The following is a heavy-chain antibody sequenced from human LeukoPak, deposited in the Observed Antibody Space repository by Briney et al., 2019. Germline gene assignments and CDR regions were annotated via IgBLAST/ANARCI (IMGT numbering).Heavy chain of an antibody. D-gene: IGHD6-13*01. J-gene: IGHJ4*02. V-gene: IGHV4-4*07. CDR2: IYTSGST. CDR3: ARSPYSSSWFDY. Sequence: SETLSLTCTVSGGSISSYYWSWIRQPAGKGLEWIGRIYTSGSTNYNASLKSRVSMSVDTSKNQFSLKLSSVTAADTAVYYCARSPYSSSWFDYWGQGTLVTVSS. CDR1: GGSISSYY.